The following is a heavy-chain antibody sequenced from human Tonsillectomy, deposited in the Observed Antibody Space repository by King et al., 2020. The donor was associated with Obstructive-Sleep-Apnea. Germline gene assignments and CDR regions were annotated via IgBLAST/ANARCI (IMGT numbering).Heavy chain of an antibody. CDR1: GGSFSGHY. D-gene: IGHD4-17*01. J-gene: IGHJ4*02. CDR2: INHSGST. V-gene: IGHV4-34*01. CDR3: ATCYGDHLSDDY. Sequence: VQLQQWGAGLLKPSETLSLTCAVSGGSFSGHYWSWIRQPPGKGLEWIGDINHSGSTNYNPSLTSRVTISVDTSTNQFSLKLTSVTAADTAVYYCATCYGDHLSDDYWGQGTLVTVSS.